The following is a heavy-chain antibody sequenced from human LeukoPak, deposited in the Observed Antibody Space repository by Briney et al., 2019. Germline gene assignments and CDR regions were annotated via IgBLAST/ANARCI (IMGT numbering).Heavy chain of an antibody. D-gene: IGHD3-22*01. CDR3: ARATHYYESSGYDY. CDR1: GFTFSSYS. Sequence: GGSLRLSCAASGFTFSSYSMNWVRQAPGKGLEWVSSISSSSSYIYYADSVKGRFTISRDNAKNSLYLQMNSLRAEDTAVYYCARATHYYESSGYDYWGQGTLVTVSS. J-gene: IGHJ4*02. V-gene: IGHV3-21*01. CDR2: ISSSSSYI.